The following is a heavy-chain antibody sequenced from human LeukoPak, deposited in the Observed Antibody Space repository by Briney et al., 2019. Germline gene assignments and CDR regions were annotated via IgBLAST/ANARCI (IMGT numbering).Heavy chain of an antibody. J-gene: IGHJ6*02. CDR3: ARTIAQYSNSWLYFYYGLDV. CDR2: ISGGSEDT. CDR1: GFTFDGYA. V-gene: IGHV3-23*01. Sequence: GGSLRLSCTASGFTFDGYAMSWVRQAPRKGLEWVSSISGGSEDTYYADSVKGRFTISRDNSKSTLYLQMNSLTAADTAVYYCARTIAQYSNSWLYFYYGLDVWGQGTTVTVSS. D-gene: IGHD1-7*01.